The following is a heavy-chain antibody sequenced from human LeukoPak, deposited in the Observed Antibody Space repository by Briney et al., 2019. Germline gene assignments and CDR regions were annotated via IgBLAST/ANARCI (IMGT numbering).Heavy chain of an antibody. Sequence: SETLSLTCTVSGGSISSGSYYWSWIRQPPGKGLEWIGSIYYSGSTYYNPSLKSRVTISVDTSKNQFSLKLSSVTAADTAVYYCARDSSGWFLYWGQGTLVTVSS. J-gene: IGHJ4*02. CDR3: ARDSSGWFLY. D-gene: IGHD6-19*01. CDR2: IYYSGST. CDR1: GGSISSGSYY. V-gene: IGHV4-39*07.